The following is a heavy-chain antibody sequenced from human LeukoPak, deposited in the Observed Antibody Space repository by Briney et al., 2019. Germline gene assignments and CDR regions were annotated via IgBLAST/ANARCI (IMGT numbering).Heavy chain of an antibody. V-gene: IGHV4-59*12. J-gene: IGHJ2*01. CDR2: IYYSGST. D-gene: IGHD3-22*01. CDR1: GGSISSYY. Sequence: PSETLSLTCTVSGGSISSYYWSWIRQPPGKGLEWIGYIYYSGSTNYNPSLKSRFTILVDTSKNQFSLRFTSVTAADTAVYYCARGVTMIVVVIHDWYFDLWGRGTLVTVSS. CDR3: ARGVTMIVVVIHDWYFDL.